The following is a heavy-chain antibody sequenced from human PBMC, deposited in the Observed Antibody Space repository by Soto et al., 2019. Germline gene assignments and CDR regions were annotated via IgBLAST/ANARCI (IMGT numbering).Heavy chain of an antibody. CDR1: GFGLSTYA. CDR2: IGANSGNT. CDR3: ALPSCGGDCYSPFAY. D-gene: IGHD2-21*02. V-gene: IGHV3-23*01. J-gene: IGHJ4*02. Sequence: ELQLLESGGGFVQPGGSLRLSCTASGFGLSTYAISWVRQAPGKGLEWVSVIGANSGNTDYADSVKGRFTTSRDNSENTVFLQMNRLRAEDTAVYYCALPSCGGDCYSPFAYWGQGTLVTVSS.